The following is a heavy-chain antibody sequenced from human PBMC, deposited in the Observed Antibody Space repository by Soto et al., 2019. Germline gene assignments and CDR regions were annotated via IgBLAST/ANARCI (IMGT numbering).Heavy chain of an antibody. V-gene: IGHV4-34*01. D-gene: IGHD3-10*01. CDR1: GGSFSGYY. Sequence: QVQLQQWGAGLLKPSETLSLTCAVYGGSFSGYYWSWIRQPPGKGLEWIGEINHSGSTSYNPSLKSRVTISVDTSKNQFSLKLSSVTAADTAVYYCARGRGDGSGSNYGMDVWGQGTTVTVSS. CDR3: ARGRGDGSGSNYGMDV. CDR2: INHSGST. J-gene: IGHJ6*02.